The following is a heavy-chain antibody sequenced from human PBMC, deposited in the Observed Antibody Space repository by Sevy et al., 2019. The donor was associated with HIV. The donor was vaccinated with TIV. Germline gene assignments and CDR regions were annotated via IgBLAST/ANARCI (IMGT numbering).Heavy chain of an antibody. CDR1: GFTFTNAW. CDR3: TLEGLYCSGGSCSSEGFDS. Sequence: GGSLRLSCAAFGFTFTNAWMSWVRQAPGKGLEWVGRIKSKTDGGTTDYAAPVKGRFTISRDDSKNTLYLHMNSLKTEDTAVYYCTLEGLYCSGGSCSSEGFDSWGQGTLVTVSS. D-gene: IGHD2-15*01. CDR2: IKSKTDGGTT. V-gene: IGHV3-15*01. J-gene: IGHJ4*02.